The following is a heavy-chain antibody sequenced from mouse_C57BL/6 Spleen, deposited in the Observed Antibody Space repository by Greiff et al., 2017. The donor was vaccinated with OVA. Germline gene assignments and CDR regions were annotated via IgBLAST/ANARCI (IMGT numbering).Heavy chain of an antibody. V-gene: IGHV5-4*01. CDR2: ISDGGSYT. J-gene: IGHJ3*01. D-gene: IGHD2-3*01. CDR3: ARDRGYDRAWFAY. Sequence: EVKVVESGGGLVKPGGSLKLSCAASGFTFSSYAMSWVRQTPEKRLEWVATISDGGSYTYYPDNVKGRFTISRDNAKNNLYLQMSHLKSEDTAMYYCARDRGYDRAWFAYWGQGTLVTVSA. CDR1: GFTFSSYA.